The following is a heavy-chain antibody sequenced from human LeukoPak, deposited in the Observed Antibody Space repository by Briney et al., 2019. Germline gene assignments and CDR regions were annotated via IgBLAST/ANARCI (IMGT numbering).Heavy chain of an antibody. V-gene: IGHV3-48*01. CDR2: ISGGSTTI. CDR3: ARDYSTVTTFFDY. J-gene: IGHJ4*02. Sequence: AGGSLRLSCAASGFTFKTYGMNWVRQAPGKGLEWVSYISGGSTTIYYADSVKGRFTISRDNAKNSLYLQMNSLRAEDTAVYYCARDYSTVTTFFDYWGQGTLVTVSS. D-gene: IGHD4-17*01. CDR1: GFTFKTYG.